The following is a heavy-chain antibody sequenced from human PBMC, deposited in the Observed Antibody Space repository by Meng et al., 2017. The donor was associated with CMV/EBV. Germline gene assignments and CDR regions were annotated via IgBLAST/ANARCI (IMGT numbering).Heavy chain of an antibody. D-gene: IGHD2-2*01. CDR2: IYYSGST. J-gene: IGHJ4*02. CDR3: ARWGGDIVVVPAAIGEFDY. V-gene: IGHV4-39*01. CDR1: ISGSSYY. Sequence: ISGSSYYWGWIRQPPGQGLEWLGSIYYSGSTYYNPSLKSRVTISVDTSKNQFSLKLSSVTAADTAVYYCARWGGDIVVVPAAIGEFDYWGQGTLVTVSS.